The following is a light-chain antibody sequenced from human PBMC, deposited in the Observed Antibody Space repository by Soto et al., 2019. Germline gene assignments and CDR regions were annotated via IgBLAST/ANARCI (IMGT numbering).Light chain of an antibody. CDR1: QGISSY. Sequence: DSKLTQSPSFLSASVGDRVTITCRASQGISSYLAWYQQKPGKAPKLLIYAASILQSGVPSRFSGSGSGTEFTLTISSLQPEDFATYYSQQLNSYPLSFGGGTKVEIK. J-gene: IGKJ4*01. CDR2: AAS. CDR3: QQLNSYPLS. V-gene: IGKV1-9*01.